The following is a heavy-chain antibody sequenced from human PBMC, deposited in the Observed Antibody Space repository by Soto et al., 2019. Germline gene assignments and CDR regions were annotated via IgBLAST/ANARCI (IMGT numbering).Heavy chain of an antibody. Sequence: ASVKVSCAASGFTFSSYWMHWVRQAPGKGLVWVSRINSDGSSTSYADSVKGRFTISRDNAKNTLYLQMNSLRAEDTAVYYCARDGYYYYGMDVWGQGTTVTVSS. CDR1: GFTFSSYW. CDR2: INSDGSST. CDR3: ARDGYYYYGMDV. J-gene: IGHJ6*02. V-gene: IGHV3-74*01.